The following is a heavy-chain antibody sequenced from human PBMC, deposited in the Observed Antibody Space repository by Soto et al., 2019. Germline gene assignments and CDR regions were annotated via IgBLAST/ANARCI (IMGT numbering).Heavy chain of an antibody. J-gene: IGHJ4*02. D-gene: IGHD5-18*01. CDR3: ATVALDTLDY. CDR1: GYIFTRYT. Sequence: QVQLVQSGAEVKKPGASVKVSCKASGYIFTRYTMHWVRQAPGQRLEWMGWINAGNGNTKYSQKFQGRVTITRDTTGSTAYMKLSSLRSEDTAVYYCATVALDTLDYWDQGTLVTVSS. CDR2: INAGNGNT. V-gene: IGHV1-3*01.